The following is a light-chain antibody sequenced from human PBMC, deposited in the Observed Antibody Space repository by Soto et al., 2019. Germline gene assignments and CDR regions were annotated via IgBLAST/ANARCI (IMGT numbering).Light chain of an antibody. CDR1: SSNIGSNT. Sequence: QSVLTQAPSASGTPGQRVTISCSGSSSNIGSNTVNWYQQLPGTAPKVLIYSNDQRPSGVPDRFSGSKSGTSASLAIGGLQSEDEADYYCAVWDDSLNGWVFGGGTKL. CDR2: SND. J-gene: IGLJ3*02. CDR3: AVWDDSLNGWV. V-gene: IGLV1-44*01.